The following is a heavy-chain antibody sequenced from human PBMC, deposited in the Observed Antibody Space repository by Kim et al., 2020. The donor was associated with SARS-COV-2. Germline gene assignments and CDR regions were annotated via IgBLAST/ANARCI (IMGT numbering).Heavy chain of an antibody. Sequence: SETLSLTCTVSGGSISSGGYYWSWIRQHPGKGLEWIGYIYYSGSTYYNPSLKSRVTISIDTSKNQFSLKLSSVTAADTSVYHCARRDSSGSLFDYWGQGT. V-gene: IGHV4-31*03. CDR2: IYYSGST. CDR1: GGSISSGGYY. J-gene: IGHJ4*02. D-gene: IGHD3-22*01. CDR3: ARRDSSGSLFDY.